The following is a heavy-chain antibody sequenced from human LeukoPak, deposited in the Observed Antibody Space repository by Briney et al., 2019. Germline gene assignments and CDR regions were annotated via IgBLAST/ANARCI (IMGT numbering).Heavy chain of an antibody. Sequence: SETLSLTCSVSGGSIRSYYWGWIRQPPGKGLEWIGSIYHSGSTYYNPSLKSRVTISVDTSKNQFSLKLSSVTAADTAVYYCARGEHGDPFDYWGRGTLVTVSS. CDR3: ARGEHGDPFDY. V-gene: IGHV4-38-2*02. CDR2: IYHSGST. J-gene: IGHJ4*02. D-gene: IGHD4-17*01. CDR1: GGSIRSYY.